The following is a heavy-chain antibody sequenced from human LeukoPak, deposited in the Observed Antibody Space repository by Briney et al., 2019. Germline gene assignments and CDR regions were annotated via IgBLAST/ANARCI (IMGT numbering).Heavy chain of an antibody. J-gene: IGHJ5*02. D-gene: IGHD1-26*01. Sequence: SQTLSLTCTVSGDFIRSGVYCWSWVRQPPGEGLEWIGYIYYTGSTNYNPSLKSRVTMSVDTSKNQLSLNLKSVTAADTAVYYCARINSGSYPVESWFDPWGQGTLVTVSS. CDR3: ARINSGSYPVESWFDP. CDR2: IYYTGST. V-gene: IGHV4-61*08. CDR1: GDFIRSGVYC.